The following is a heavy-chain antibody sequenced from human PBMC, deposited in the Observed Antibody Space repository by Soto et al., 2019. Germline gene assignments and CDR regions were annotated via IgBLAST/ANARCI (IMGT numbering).Heavy chain of an antibody. D-gene: IGHD3-22*01. V-gene: IGHV3-21*04. CDR1: GFTFSSYT. CDR2: ISSSNFYL. Sequence: GGSLRLSCAASGFTFSSYTMNWVRQAPGKGLEWVSSISSSNFYLEYTDSVRGRFTISRDNSKNTLYLQMNSLRVEDTAVYYCAKDPTSYDSSAQFDSWGQGTLVTVSS. CDR3: AKDPTSYDSSAQFDS. J-gene: IGHJ4*02.